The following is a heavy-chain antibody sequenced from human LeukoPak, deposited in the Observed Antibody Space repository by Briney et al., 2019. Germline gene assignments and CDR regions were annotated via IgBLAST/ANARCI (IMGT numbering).Heavy chain of an antibody. CDR2: IRGSGGST. D-gene: IGHD3-10*01. Sequence: PGGSLRLSCAASGFTFSSYAMSWVRQPPGKGLEWVSAIRGSGGSTYYADSVEGRFTISRDNSKNTLYLQMNSLRAEDTAVYYCAKDYYYGSGSYSQTLDYWGQGTLVTVSS. J-gene: IGHJ4*02. CDR1: GFTFSSYA. CDR3: AKDYYYGSGSYSQTLDY. V-gene: IGHV3-23*01.